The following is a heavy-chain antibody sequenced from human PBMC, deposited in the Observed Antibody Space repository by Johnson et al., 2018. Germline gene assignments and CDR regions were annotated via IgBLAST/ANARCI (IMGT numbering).Heavy chain of an antibody. Sequence: QVQLQESGPGLVKPSETLSLICSVSRDSISTTSYWSWIRQPPGKGLEYIGYVSYSGSTSYNSSLKSRATISVDMSKSQVSLKLNSVTAADTAVYYCASTVGQLAPFDCWGQGTLVTVSS. V-gene: IGHV4-59*01. J-gene: IGHJ4*02. D-gene: IGHD6-6*01. CDR1: RDSISTTSY. CDR3: ASTVGQLAPFDC. CDR2: VSYSGST.